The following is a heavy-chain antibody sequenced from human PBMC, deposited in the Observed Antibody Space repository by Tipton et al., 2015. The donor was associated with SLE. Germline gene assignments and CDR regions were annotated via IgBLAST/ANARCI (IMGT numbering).Heavy chain of an antibody. V-gene: IGHV4-31*03. D-gene: IGHD6-13*01. CDR2: INYSGST. CDR1: GDSISNDGYY. Sequence: QLVQSGPEVKPSQTLSLSCSVSGDSISNDGYYWSWIRQDPGKGLEWIGSINYSGSTNYNPSLKSRVTISVDTSKNQFSLKLSSVTAADTAVYYCARGAAAGFDYWGQGTLVTVSS. J-gene: IGHJ4*02. CDR3: ARGAAAGFDY.